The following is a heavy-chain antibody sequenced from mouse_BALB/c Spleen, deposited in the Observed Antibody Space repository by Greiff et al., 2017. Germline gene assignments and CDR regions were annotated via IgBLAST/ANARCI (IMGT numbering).Heavy chain of an antibody. CDR1: GYTFTSYW. V-gene: IGHV1-87*01. Sequence: VQLQQSGAELVRPGASVKLSCKASGYTFTSYWMQWVKQRPGQGLEWIGAIYPGDGDTRYTQKFKGKAAVTADKSSSTAYMQLSSLASEDSAVYCCARKDPCFDVWGEGTPVTVSS. CDR3: ARKDPCFDV. J-gene: IGHJ1*01. CDR2: IYPGDGDT.